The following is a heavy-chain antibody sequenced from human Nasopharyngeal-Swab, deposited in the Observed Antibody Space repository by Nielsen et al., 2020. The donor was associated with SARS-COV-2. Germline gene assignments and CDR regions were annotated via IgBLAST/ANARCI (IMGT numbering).Heavy chain of an antibody. CDR2: IYYSGST. CDR1: GGSIRSNY. V-gene: IGHV4-59*01. D-gene: IGHD3-10*01. Sequence: SETLSLTGTVAGGSIRSNYWSWIRQPPGKGREGIGYIYYSGSTNYNPSLKSRVTISVDTSKNQFSLKLSSVTAADTAVYYCARVAPLSTMVRGVHYGMDVWGQGTTVTVSS. J-gene: IGHJ6*02. CDR3: ARVAPLSTMVRGVHYGMDV.